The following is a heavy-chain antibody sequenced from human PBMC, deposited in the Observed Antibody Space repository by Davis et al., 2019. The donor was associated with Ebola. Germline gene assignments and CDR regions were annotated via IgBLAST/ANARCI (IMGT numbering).Heavy chain of an antibody. J-gene: IGHJ4*02. CDR2: IYYSGST. CDR1: GGSISSYY. V-gene: IGHV4-59*01. D-gene: IGHD6-19*01. Sequence: PSETLSLTCTVSGGSISSYYWSWIRQPPGKGLEWIGYIYYSGSTNYNPSLKSRVTISVDTSKNQFSLKLSSVTAADTAVYYCASQIAVAGTPFDYWGQGTLVTVSS. CDR3: ASQIAVAGTPFDY.